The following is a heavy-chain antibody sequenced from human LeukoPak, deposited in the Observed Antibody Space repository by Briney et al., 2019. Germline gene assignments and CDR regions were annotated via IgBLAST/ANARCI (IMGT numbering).Heavy chain of an antibody. J-gene: IGHJ4*02. Sequence: SETLSLTCAVYGGSFSGYYWSWIRQPPGKGLEWIGEINHSGSTNYNPSLKSRVTISVDTSKNQFSLKLSSVTAADTAVYYCARGVLDYWGQGTLVTVSS. CDR3: ARGVLDY. CDR2: INHSGST. D-gene: IGHD4/OR15-4a*01. V-gene: IGHV4-34*01. CDR1: GGSFSGYY.